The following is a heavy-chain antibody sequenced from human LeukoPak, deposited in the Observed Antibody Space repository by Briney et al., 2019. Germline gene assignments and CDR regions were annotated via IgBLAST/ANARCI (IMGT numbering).Heavy chain of an antibody. D-gene: IGHD5-24*01. CDR1: GYTFTNYA. CDR3: AREDMASHPRPFDY. Sequence: ASVKVSCKASGYTFTNYATTWVRQAPGQGLEWMGWISAYNDNTKYAQKFQGRVTMTRNTSISTAYMELSSLRSEDTAVYYCAREDMASHPRPFDYWGQGTLVTVSS. J-gene: IGHJ4*02. V-gene: IGHV1-18*01. CDR2: ISAYNDNT.